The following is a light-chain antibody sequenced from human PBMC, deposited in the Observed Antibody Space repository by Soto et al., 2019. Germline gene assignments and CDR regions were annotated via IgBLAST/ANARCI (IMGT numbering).Light chain of an antibody. CDR1: SSDVGGYNY. CDR2: EVS. V-gene: IGLV2-8*01. CDR3: RSYAGSNNLGV. J-gene: IGLJ2*01. Sequence: LTQPPSASGSLGQSVTISCTGTSSDVGGYNYVSWYQQHPGKAPKLMIYEVSKRPSGVPDRFSGSKSGNTASLTVSGLQAEDAADYYCRSYAGSNNLGVFGGGTKLTVL.